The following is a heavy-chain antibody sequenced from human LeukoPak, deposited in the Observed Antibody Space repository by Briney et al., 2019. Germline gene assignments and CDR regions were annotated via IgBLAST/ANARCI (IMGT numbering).Heavy chain of an antibody. CDR1: GFTFSSYA. CDR3: ARDRTVVVITTFDY. D-gene: IGHD3-22*01. Sequence: GGSLRLSCVASGFTFSSYAMSWVRQAPGKGLEWVSGITGSGETTFYADSVKGRFTISRDNSKNTLYLQMNSLRAEDTAVYYCARDRTVVVITTFDYWGQGTLVTVSS. V-gene: IGHV3-23*01. CDR2: ITGSGETT. J-gene: IGHJ4*02.